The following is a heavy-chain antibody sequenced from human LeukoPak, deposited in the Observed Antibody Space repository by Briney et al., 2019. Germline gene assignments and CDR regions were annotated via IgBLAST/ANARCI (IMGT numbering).Heavy chain of an antibody. CDR3: ARLQQRITYYYYYYMDV. CDR1: GGSISSSTDY. J-gene: IGHJ6*03. Sequence: SETLSLTCTVSGGSISSSTDYWGWIRQPPGTGLEWIGEINHSGSTNYNPSLKSRVTISVDTSKNQFSLKLSSVTAADTAVYYCARLQQRITYYYYYYMDVWGKGTTVTISS. CDR2: INHSGST. V-gene: IGHV4-39*07. D-gene: IGHD6-13*01.